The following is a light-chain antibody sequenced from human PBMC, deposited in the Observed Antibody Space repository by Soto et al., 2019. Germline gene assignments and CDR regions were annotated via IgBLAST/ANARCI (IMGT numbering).Light chain of an antibody. CDR2: AAS. CDR3: QQSYNNPWT. CDR1: QSISSS. V-gene: IGKV1-39*01. J-gene: IGKJ1*01. Sequence: DIQMTQSPSSLSSSVGDRVTITCRASQSISSSLNWYQQKPGKATKLLIYAASSLQSGVPSRFSGSGSGTDFTLTIISLQPEDLATYCCQQSYNNPWTFGQGTKVDIK.